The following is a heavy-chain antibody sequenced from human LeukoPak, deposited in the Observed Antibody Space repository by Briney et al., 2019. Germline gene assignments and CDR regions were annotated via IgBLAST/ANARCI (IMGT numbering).Heavy chain of an antibody. CDR2: IIPIFGTA. Sequence: ASVKVSCKASGGTFSSYAISWVRQAPGQGLEWMGRIIPIFGTANYAQKFQGRVTITTDESTSTAYMELSSLRSEDTAVYHCARHPYYDFWSGYYDNWFDPWGQGTLVTVSS. CDR1: GGTFSSYA. J-gene: IGHJ5*02. V-gene: IGHV1-69*05. CDR3: ARHPYYDFWSGYYDNWFDP. D-gene: IGHD3-3*01.